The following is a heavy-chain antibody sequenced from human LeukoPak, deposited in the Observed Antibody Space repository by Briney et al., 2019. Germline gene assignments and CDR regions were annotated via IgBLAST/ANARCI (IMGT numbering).Heavy chain of an antibody. CDR2: INPIFGTA. CDR3: ARCVYDLWSAYYSGDYYMDV. D-gene: IGHD3-3*01. V-gene: IGHV1-69*05. J-gene: IGHJ6*03. CDR1: GGTFSSYA. Sequence: SVKVSCKASGGTFSSYAISWVRQAPGQGLEWMGGINPIFGTANYAQKFQGRVTITRDESTSTAYMELSSLSSEDTAVYYCARCVYDLWSAYYSGDYYMDVWGKGPTVTVSS.